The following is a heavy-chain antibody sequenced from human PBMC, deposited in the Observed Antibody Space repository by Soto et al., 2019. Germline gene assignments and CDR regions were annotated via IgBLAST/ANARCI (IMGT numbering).Heavy chain of an antibody. D-gene: IGHD2-2*01. CDR1: GFTFSSYS. J-gene: IGHJ4*02. V-gene: IGHV3-21*01. CDR3: ASRVVPAAMVDY. CDR2: ISSSSSYI. Sequence: GGSLRLSCAASGFTFSSYSMNWVRQAPGKGLEWVSSISSSSSYIYYADSVKGRFTISRDNAKNSLYLQMNSLRAEDTAVYYCASRVVPAAMVDYWGQGTLVTVSS.